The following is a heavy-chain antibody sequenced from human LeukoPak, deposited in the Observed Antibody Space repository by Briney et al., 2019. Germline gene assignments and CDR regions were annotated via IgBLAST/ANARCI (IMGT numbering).Heavy chain of an antibody. V-gene: IGHV1-46*01. D-gene: IGHD3-22*01. CDR1: GYTFTSYY. J-gene: IGHJ4*02. Sequence: GASVKVSCKASGYTFTSYYMHWVRQAPGQGLEWMGIINPSGGSTSYAQKFQGRVTMTRNTSTSTAYMELSSLRSEDTAVYYCASPGYDSSGFNYWGQGTLVTVSS. CDR2: INPSGGST. CDR3: ASPGYDSSGFNY.